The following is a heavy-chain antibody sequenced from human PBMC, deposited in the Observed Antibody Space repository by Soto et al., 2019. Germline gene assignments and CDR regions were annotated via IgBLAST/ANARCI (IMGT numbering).Heavy chain of an antibody. Sequence: EVQLLESGGGLVQPGGSLRLSCAASGFTFSHYAMSWVRQAPGKGVQWVSTIFGSGAPTHYADSVKGRFGISRDNSNNMLFLEMNSLKDEDTAVYYCTREASSWGFAFDLWGQGTRVAVSS. J-gene: IGHJ3*01. D-gene: IGHD3-16*01. CDR2: IFGSGAPT. V-gene: IGHV3-23*01. CDR1: GFTFSHYA. CDR3: TREASSWGFAFDL.